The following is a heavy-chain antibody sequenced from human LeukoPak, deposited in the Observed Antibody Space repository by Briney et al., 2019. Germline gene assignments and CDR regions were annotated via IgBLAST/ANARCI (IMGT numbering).Heavy chain of an antibody. V-gene: IGHV3-23*01. CDR3: GKDPRGVGYCSSTSCYDNFDY. D-gene: IGHD2-2*03. CDR2: ISGSGGST. J-gene: IGHJ4*02. Sequence: GGSLRLSCAASGFTFSSYAMSWVRQAPGKGLEWVSPISGSGGSTYYADCVKGRFTISRDNSKNTLYLQMNSLRADETAVYYCGKDPRGVGYCSSTSCYDNFDYWGQGTLVTVSS. CDR1: GFTFSSYA.